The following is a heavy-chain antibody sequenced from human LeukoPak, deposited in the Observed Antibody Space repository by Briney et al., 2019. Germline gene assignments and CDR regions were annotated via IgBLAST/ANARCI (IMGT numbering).Heavy chain of an antibody. Sequence: PGGSLRLSCAASGFTFSSYSMNWVRQAPGKGLEWVSSIGSSSSYIYYADSVKGRFTISRDNAKNSLYLQMNSLRAEDTAVYYCARVGATVLFGVQSWGQGTLVTVSS. D-gene: IGHD1-26*01. CDR1: GFTFSSYS. CDR2: IGSSSSYI. J-gene: IGHJ5*02. CDR3: ARVGATVLFGVQS. V-gene: IGHV3-21*01.